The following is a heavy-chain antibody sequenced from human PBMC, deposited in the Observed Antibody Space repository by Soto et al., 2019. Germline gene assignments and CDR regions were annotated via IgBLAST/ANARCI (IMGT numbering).Heavy chain of an antibody. CDR3: ASGIQLWLRRINNGYSG. CDR2: IIPISGKI. V-gene: IGHV1-69*13. D-gene: IGHD5-18*01. Sequence: SVKVSCKASGDTFTSYAMHWARQAPGQRLEWMGGIIPISGKINYAQKFQDRVTITADESTNTVYMELSSLRSEDTAVYFCASGIQLWLRRINNGYSGWGQGTLVTVSS. J-gene: IGHJ4*02. CDR1: GDTFTSYA.